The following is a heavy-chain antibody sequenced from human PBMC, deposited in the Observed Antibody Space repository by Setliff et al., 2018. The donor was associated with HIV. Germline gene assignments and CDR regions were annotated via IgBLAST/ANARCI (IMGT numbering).Heavy chain of an antibody. CDR3: SRALPKHYHVYYYRDL. CDR2: VNHGGTA. J-gene: IGHJ6*03. CDR1: GGSIGNYY. V-gene: IGHV4-34*01. Sequence: ASETLSLTCAVNGGSIGNYYWSWIRQSPGKGLESIGEVNHGGTANINPSLKGRVTMSVDTSKQHFSLNLTSVTAADTAVYYCSRALPKHYHVYYYRDLWSQGTAVTVTS.